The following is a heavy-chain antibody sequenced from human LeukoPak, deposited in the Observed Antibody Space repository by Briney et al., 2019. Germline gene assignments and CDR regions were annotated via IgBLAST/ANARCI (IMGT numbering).Heavy chain of an antibody. V-gene: IGHV3-66*01. CDR1: GFTVSSNY. CDR2: IYSGGST. D-gene: IGHD3-10*01. Sequence: GGSLRLSCAASGFTVSSNYMSWVRQAPGKGLEWVSVIYSGGSTYYADSVKGRCTISRDNSKTTLYLQMNRRRAEDPAVYYCARAGITMVRGVIEDEYWGQGSLLTVSS. CDR3: ARAGITMVRGVIEDEY. J-gene: IGHJ4*02.